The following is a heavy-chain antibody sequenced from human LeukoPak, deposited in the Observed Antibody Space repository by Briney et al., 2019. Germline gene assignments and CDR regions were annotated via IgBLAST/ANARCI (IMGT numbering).Heavy chain of an antibody. V-gene: IGHV3-7*01. Sequence: GGSLRLSCAASGFTFSSFALSWVRQAPGKGLEWVANIKQDGSEKYYVDSVKGRFTISRDNAKNSLYLQMNSLRAEDTAVYYCARAPGYYGPYWGQGTPVTVSS. J-gene: IGHJ4*02. CDR1: GFTFSSFA. CDR3: ARAPGYYGPY. D-gene: IGHD3-10*01. CDR2: IKQDGSEK.